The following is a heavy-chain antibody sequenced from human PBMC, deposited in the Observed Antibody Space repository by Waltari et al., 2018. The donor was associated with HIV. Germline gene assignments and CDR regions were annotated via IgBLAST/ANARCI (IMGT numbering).Heavy chain of an antibody. Sequence: EVQLLESGGGLVQPGGSLRLSCAASGFTFSSYAMSWVRQAPGKGLGGVSAISGSGGSTYYADSVKGRFTISRDNSKNTLYLQMNSLRAEDTAVYYCAKDLGTSTRYSSSSNWFDPWGQGTLVTVSS. J-gene: IGHJ5*02. CDR2: ISGSGGST. V-gene: IGHV3-23*01. D-gene: IGHD6-6*01. CDR3: AKDLGTSTRYSSSSNWFDP. CDR1: GFTFSSYA.